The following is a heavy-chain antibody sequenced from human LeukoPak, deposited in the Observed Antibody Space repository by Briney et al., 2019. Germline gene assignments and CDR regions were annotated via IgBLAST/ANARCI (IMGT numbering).Heavy chain of an antibody. CDR3: AKDMKMSSGYDYYYYYGMDV. CDR2: INQDGSEK. CDR1: GFSFGSYW. J-gene: IGHJ6*02. Sequence: PGGSLRLSCAASGFSFGSYWMSWVRQAPGKGLEWVANINQDGSEKYSVDSVKDRFSISRDNAKNSLYLQMNSLRAEDTALYYCAKDMKMSSGYDYYYYYGMDVRGQGTTVTVSS. D-gene: IGHD5-12*01. V-gene: IGHV3-7*03.